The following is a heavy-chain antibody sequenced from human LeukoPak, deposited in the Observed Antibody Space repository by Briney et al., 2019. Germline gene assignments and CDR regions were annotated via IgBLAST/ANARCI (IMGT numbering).Heavy chain of an antibody. CDR1: GGSISSSSYY. J-gene: IGHJ4*02. CDR3: ARGSGGWDDY. V-gene: IGHV4-39*07. Sequence: SETPSLTCTVSGGSISSSSYYWGWIRQPPGKGLEWIGSIYYSGSTYYNPSLKSRVTISVDTSKNQFSLKLSSVTAADTAVYYCARGSGGWDDYWDQGTLVTVSS. CDR2: IYYSGST. D-gene: IGHD6-19*01.